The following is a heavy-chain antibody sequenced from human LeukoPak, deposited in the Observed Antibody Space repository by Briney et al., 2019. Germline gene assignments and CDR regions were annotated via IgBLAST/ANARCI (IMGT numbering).Heavy chain of an antibody. CDR1: GGSISSYY. J-gene: IGHJ3*02. CDR2: VFYSGST. D-gene: IGHD3-10*01. V-gene: IGHV4-59*01. Sequence: PSETLSLTCTVSGGSISSYYWSWIRQPPGKGLEWIGYVFYSGSTNYNPSLKSRVTISVDTSRNQFSLKLSSVTAADTAVYYYARVNNGSGSVGAFDICGQGTMATVSS. CDR3: ARVNNGSGSVGAFDI.